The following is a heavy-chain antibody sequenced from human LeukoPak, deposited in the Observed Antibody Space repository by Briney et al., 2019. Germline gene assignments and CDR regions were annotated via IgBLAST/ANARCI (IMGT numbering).Heavy chain of an antibody. Sequence: GGSLRLSCAASGFTFSSYAMHWVRQAPGKGLEWVAIISYDGSNKYYADSVKGRFTISRDNSKNTLSLQMNSLRAEDTAVCYCARAADYGDYVPQGYWGQGTLVTVSS. CDR1: GFTFSSYA. J-gene: IGHJ4*02. D-gene: IGHD4-17*01. CDR3: ARAADYGDYVPQGY. V-gene: IGHV3-30-3*01. CDR2: ISYDGSNK.